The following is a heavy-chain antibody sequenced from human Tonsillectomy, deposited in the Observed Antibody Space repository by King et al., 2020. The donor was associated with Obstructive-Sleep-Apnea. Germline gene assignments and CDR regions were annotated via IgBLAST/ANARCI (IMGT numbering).Heavy chain of an antibody. J-gene: IGHJ6*02. CDR3: ARLPDFDWVYGMDV. V-gene: IGHV4-4*07. CDR2: IQPSWPT. D-gene: IGHD3-9*01. CDR1: GDSINNYY. Sequence: QLQESGPGLVKPSETLSLTCTVSGDSINNYYWSWIRQPPGKGLEWDGLIQPSWPTNYNPSPKSRVTISVDTSKAQFALELSSVIAADTAVYFCARLPDFDWVYGMDVWGQGTTVTVSS.